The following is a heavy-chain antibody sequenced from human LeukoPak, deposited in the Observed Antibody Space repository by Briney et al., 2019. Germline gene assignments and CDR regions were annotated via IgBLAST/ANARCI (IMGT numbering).Heavy chain of an antibody. CDR2: IYYSGST. Sequence: SETLPLTCTVSGGSISSSSYYWGWIRRPPGKGLEWIGSIYYSGSTYYNPSLKSRVTISVDTSKNQFSLKVSSVTAADTAVYYCARDAGHQLSRRNYYAMDVWGQGTTVTVSS. V-gene: IGHV4-39*07. J-gene: IGHJ6*02. CDR3: ARDAGHQLSRRNYYAMDV. CDR1: GGSISSSSYY. D-gene: IGHD2-2*01.